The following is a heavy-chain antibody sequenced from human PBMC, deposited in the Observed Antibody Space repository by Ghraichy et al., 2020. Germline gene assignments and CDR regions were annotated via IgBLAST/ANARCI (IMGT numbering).Heavy chain of an antibody. J-gene: IGHJ4*02. V-gene: IGHV3-64D*06. D-gene: IGHD6-13*01. CDR3: GKDFVQQQLVRFFDY. CDR1: GFTFSSYA. Sequence: GGSLRLSCSASGFTFSSYAMHWVRQAPGKGLEYVSAISSNGGSTYYADSVKGRFTISRDNSKNTLYLQMSSLRAEDTAVYYCGKDFVQQQLVRFFDYWGQGTLVTVSS. CDR2: ISSNGGST.